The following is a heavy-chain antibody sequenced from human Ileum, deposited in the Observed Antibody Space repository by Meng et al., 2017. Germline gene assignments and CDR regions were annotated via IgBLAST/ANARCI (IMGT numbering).Heavy chain of an antibody. CDR3: TSSGDSSGYYLSTDY. J-gene: IGHJ4*01. CDR1: GFTFGDHA. D-gene: IGHD3-3*01. V-gene: IGHV3-49*04. Sequence: GGSLRLSCTASGFTFGDHAMSWVRQAPGKGLEWVGFIRGETYDGTTKYAASVKGRFTISRDDSKSIAYLKMNSLKTEDTAVYYCTSSGDSSGYYLSTDYWGHGTRVTVSS. CDR2: IRGETYDGTT.